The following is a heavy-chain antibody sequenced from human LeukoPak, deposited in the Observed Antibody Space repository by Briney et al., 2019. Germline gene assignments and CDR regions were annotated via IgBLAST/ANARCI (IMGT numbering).Heavy chain of an antibody. J-gene: IGHJ4*02. CDR2: IKEDGSVK. D-gene: IGHD6-19*01. V-gene: IGHV3-7*03. CDR3: ARDSAWLLDY. Sequence: PGGSLRLSCTASGFTFSSHWMIWVRQPPGKGPEWVANIKEDGSVKYYVDSVKGRFTISRDNTKNVLYLQMNSLRADDTAVYFCARDSAWLLDYWGQGTLITVSS. CDR1: GFTFSSHW.